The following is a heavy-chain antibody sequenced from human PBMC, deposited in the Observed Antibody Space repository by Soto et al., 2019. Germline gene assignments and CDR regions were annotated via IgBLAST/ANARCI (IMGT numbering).Heavy chain of an antibody. CDR2: ISSSSSTI. V-gene: IGHV3-48*01. CDR1: GFTFSSYS. J-gene: IGHJ4*02. Sequence: GGSLRLSCAASGFTFSSYSMNWVRQAPGKGLEWVSYISSSSSTIYYADSVKGRFTISRDNAKNSLYLQMNSLRAEDTAVYYCARDRVGTSIAAAGYWGQGTLVTVSS. D-gene: IGHD6-13*01. CDR3: ARDRVGTSIAAAGY.